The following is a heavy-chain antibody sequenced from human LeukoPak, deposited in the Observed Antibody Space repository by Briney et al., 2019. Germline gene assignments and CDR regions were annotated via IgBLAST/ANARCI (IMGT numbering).Heavy chain of an antibody. CDR2: INPNSGGT. J-gene: IGHJ4*02. D-gene: IGHD3-16*01. V-gene: IGHV1-2*02. CDR3: ARFGGYDYVWGSYPFDY. Sequence: GGSVKVSCKASGYTFTGYYMHWVRQAPGQGLEWMGWINPNSGGTNYAQKCQGRVTMTRDTSISTAYMELSRLRSDDTAVYYCARFGGYDYVWGSYPFDYWGQGTLVTVSS. CDR1: GYTFTGYY.